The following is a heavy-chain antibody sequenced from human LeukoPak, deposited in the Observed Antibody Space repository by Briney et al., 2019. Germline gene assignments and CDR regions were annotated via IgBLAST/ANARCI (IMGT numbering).Heavy chain of an antibody. V-gene: IGHV1-2*02. CDR2: INPNSGGT. D-gene: IGHD2/OR15-2a*01. Sequence: ASVKVSCMASGYTFTGYYMHWVRQAPGQGLEWMGWINPNSGGTNYAQKFQGRVTMTRDTSISTAYMELSRLRSDDTAVYYCARDGPTSMALLYYYYMDVWGKGTTVTVSS. CDR3: ARDGPTSMALLYYYYMDV. CDR1: GYTFTGYY. J-gene: IGHJ6*03.